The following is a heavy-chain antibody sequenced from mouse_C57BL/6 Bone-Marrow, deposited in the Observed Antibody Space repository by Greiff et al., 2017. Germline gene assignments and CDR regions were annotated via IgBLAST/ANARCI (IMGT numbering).Heavy chain of an antibody. CDR2: IDPSDSYT. V-gene: IGHV1-59*01. Sequence: VQLQQSGAELVRPGTSVKLSCKASGYTFTSYWMHWVKQRPGQGLEWIGVIDPSDSYTNYNQKFKGKATLTVDTSSSTAYMQLSSLTSEDSAVYYCARGGNYVGYYWCQGTTRTVSS. D-gene: IGHD2-1*01. CDR1: GYTFTSYW. CDR3: ARGGNYVGYY. J-gene: IGHJ2*01.